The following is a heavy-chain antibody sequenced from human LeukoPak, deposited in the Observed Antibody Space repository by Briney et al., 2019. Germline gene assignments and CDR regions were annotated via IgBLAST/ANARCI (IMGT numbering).Heavy chain of an antibody. Sequence: SETLSLTCTVSGGSISSSSYYWGWIRQPPGKGLEWIGEINHSGSTNYNPSLKSRVTISVDTSKNQFSLKLSSVTAADTAVYYCARHLLWFGELSYYFDYWGQGTLVTVSS. J-gene: IGHJ4*02. CDR2: INHSGST. CDR1: GGSISSSSYY. D-gene: IGHD3-10*01. V-gene: IGHV4-39*01. CDR3: ARHLLWFGELSYYFDY.